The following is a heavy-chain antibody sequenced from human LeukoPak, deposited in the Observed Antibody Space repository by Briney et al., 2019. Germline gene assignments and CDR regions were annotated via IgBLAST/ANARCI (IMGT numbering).Heavy chain of an antibody. CDR1: GFTFSSHA. V-gene: IGHV3-30*04. Sequence: GGSLRLSCAASGFTFSSHALHWVRQAPGKGLEWVAIISYDGTNKYYADSVKGRFTISRDNSKNTLYLQMNSLRAEDTAVYYCARGSLYYYDRSGYYAIDYWGQGTLVTVSS. CDR2: ISYDGTNK. CDR3: ARGSLYYYDRSGYYAIDY. D-gene: IGHD3-22*01. J-gene: IGHJ4*02.